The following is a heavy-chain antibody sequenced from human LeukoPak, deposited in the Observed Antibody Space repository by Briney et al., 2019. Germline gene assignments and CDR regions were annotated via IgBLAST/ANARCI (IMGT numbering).Heavy chain of an antibody. CDR2: IYYSGST. CDR1: GGSINSYY. J-gene: IGHJ4*02. V-gene: IGHV4-59*01. D-gene: IGHD3-3*01. CDR3: ARLGDYDFWSGYKDPRFDY. Sequence: SETLSLTCTVSGGSINSYYWSWIRQPPGKGLEWIGYIYYSGSTNYNPSLKSRVTISVDTSKNQFSLKLSSVTAADTAVYYCARLGDYDFWSGYKDPRFDYWGQGTLVTVSS.